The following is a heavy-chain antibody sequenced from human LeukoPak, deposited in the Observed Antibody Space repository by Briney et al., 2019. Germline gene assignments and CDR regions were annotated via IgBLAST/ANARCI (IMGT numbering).Heavy chain of an antibody. D-gene: IGHD2-2*01. CDR1: GGTFSSYA. Sequence: GASVKVSCKASGGTFSSYAISWVRQAPGQGLEWMGRIIPILGIANYAQKFQGRVTITADKSASTAYMELSSLRSEDTAVYYCAREKTCSSTSCYLVTDAFDIWGQGTMVTVSS. CDR2: IIPILGIA. V-gene: IGHV1-69*04. J-gene: IGHJ3*02. CDR3: AREKTCSSTSCYLVTDAFDI.